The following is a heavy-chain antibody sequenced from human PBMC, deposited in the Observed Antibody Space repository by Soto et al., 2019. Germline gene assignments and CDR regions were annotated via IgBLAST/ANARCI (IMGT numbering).Heavy chain of an antibody. CDR1: GFIFSSYA. Sequence: GGSLRLSCTASGFIFSSYAMSWVRQAPGKGLEWVAGIWYDGNSKYYEDSVKGRFTISRDNSKNTLYLEMNSLRGDDTAVYYCARENYYDTSGLDYWGQGTLVTVSS. CDR2: IWYDGNSK. J-gene: IGHJ4*02. CDR3: ARENYYDTSGLDY. V-gene: IGHV3-33*08. D-gene: IGHD3-22*01.